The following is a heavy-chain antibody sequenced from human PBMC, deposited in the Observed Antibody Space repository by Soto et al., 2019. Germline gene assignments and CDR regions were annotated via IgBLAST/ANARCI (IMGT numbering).Heavy chain of an antibody. D-gene: IGHD2-2*01. Sequence: QVQLVQSGAEVRKPGASVKVSCKASGYSFTSFYIHWVRQAPGQGLEWMGIVNPDSGFTSLAQKFQGRATMTRDTSTSTVYMALSSLRSEDTAVYFCARGNCSSPTCPFYYYYGMDVWGQGTTVTVSS. V-gene: IGHV1-46*01. CDR2: VNPDSGFT. J-gene: IGHJ6*02. CDR1: GYSFTSFY. CDR3: ARGNCSSPTCPFYYYYGMDV.